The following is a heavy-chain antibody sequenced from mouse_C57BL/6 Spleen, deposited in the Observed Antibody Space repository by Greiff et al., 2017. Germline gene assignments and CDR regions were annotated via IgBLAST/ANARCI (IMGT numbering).Heavy chain of an antibody. CDR3: ARPYYYGSSLYYAMDY. J-gene: IGHJ4*01. D-gene: IGHD1-1*01. V-gene: IGHV1-81*01. CDR2: IYPRSGNT. CDR1: GYTFTSYG. Sequence: LQESGAELARPGASVKLSCKASGYTFTSYGISWVKQRTGQGLEWIGEIYPRSGNTYYNEKFKGKATLTADKSSSTAYMELRSLTSEDSAVYFCARPYYYGSSLYYAMDYWGQGTSVTVSS.